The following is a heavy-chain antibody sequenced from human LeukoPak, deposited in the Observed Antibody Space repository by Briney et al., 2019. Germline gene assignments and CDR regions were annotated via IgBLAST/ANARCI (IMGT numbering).Heavy chain of an antibody. CDR1: GGSISSYY. V-gene: IGHV4-59*01. Sequence: SETLSLTCTVSGGSISSYYWSWVRQPPGKGLEWIGYIYYSGSTNYNPSLKSRVTISVDTSKNQFSLKLSSVTAADTAVYYCARGNHYYDSSAYLAWESFQHWGQGTLVTVSS. J-gene: IGHJ1*01. CDR3: ARGNHYYDSSAYLAWESFQH. CDR2: IYYSGST. D-gene: IGHD3-22*01.